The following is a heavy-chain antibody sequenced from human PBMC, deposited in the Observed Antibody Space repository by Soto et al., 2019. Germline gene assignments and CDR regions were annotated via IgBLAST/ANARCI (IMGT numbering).Heavy chain of an antibody. D-gene: IGHD3-9*01. CDR3: ARVNLVRYFSTGEIDP. Sequence: ASVKVSCKASGYTFTSYGISWVRQAPGQGLEWMGWISAYNGNTNYAQKLQGRVTMTTDTSTSTAYMELRSLRSDDTAVYYCARVNLVRYFSTGEIDPWGQGTLVTVSS. V-gene: IGHV1-18*01. J-gene: IGHJ5*02. CDR2: ISAYNGNT. CDR1: GYTFTSYG.